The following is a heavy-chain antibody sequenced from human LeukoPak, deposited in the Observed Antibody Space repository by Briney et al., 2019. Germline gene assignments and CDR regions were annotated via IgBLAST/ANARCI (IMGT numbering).Heavy chain of an antibody. CDR2: IKQDGSEK. V-gene: IGHV3-7*01. D-gene: IGHD2-15*01. Sequence: GGSLRLSCADSGFTFSSHWMSWVRQAPGKGLEWVANIKQDGSEKYYVDSVKGRFTISRDNAKNSLYLQMNSLRAEDTAVYYCARDARGYCSGGSCYPYWGQGTLVTVSS. CDR1: GFTFSSHW. CDR3: ARDARGYCSGGSCYPY. J-gene: IGHJ4*02.